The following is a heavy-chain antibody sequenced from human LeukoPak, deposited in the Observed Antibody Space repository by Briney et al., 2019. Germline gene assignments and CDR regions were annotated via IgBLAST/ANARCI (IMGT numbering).Heavy chain of an antibody. Sequence: GGSLRLSCAASGFTFSSYEMNWVRQAPGKGLEWVSYISSSGSTIYYADSVKGRFTISRDNAKNSLYLQMNSLRAEDTAVYYCARAGDTMVRGYRTYYFDYWGQGTLVTVS. CDR1: GFTFSSYE. J-gene: IGHJ4*02. D-gene: IGHD3-10*01. V-gene: IGHV3-48*03. CDR2: ISSSGSTI. CDR3: ARAGDTMVRGYRTYYFDY.